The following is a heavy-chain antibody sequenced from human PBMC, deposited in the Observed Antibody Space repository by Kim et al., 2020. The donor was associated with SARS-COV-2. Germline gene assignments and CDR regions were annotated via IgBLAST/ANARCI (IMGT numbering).Heavy chain of an antibody. D-gene: IGHD3-22*01. J-gene: IGHJ4*02. Sequence: KVQGRVTITADKSTSTAYMELSSLRSEDTAVYYCASAIMYYYDSSGSFDYWGQGTLVTVSS. V-gene: IGHV1-69*02. CDR3: ASAIMYYYDSSGSFDY.